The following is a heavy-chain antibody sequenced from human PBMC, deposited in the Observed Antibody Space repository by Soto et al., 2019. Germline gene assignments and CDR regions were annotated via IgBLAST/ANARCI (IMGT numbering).Heavy chain of an antibody. CDR1: GFSFSDYY. D-gene: IGHD1-26*01. CDR2: ISTSGSST. Sequence: QVQLVESGGGLVKPGGSLRLSGAASGFSFSDYYMSWIRQAPGKGLEWVSLISTSGSSTDYADSVKGRFTISRDNAKNSLSLQMNSLRAEDTAVYYCANLAKNYYHYMDVWGKGTTVTVSS. CDR3: ANLAKNYYHYMDV. J-gene: IGHJ6*03. V-gene: IGHV3-11*01.